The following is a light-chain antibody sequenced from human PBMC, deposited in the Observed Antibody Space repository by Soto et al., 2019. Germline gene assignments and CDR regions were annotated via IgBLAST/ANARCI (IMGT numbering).Light chain of an antibody. CDR1: ESISTD. J-gene: IGKJ1*01. V-gene: IGKV3-11*01. CDR2: DAS. Sequence: EIVLTQSPATLSLSPGESATISCTATESISTDLAWYQQKPGQAPRLVIFDASKRATGIPVRLSGSGSGTDFTLTISGLEPEDFAVYYCQQRTKWPPSWTFGQGTKVDSK. CDR3: QQRTKWPPSWT.